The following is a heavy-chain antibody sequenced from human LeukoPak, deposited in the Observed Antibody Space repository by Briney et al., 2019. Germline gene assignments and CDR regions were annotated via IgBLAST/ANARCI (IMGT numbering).Heavy chain of an antibody. CDR2: NSGGGRTT. D-gene: IGHD2-2*01. CDR3: AKNVVFTRYFDS. CDR1: GFTFTNHA. V-gene: IGHV3-23*01. J-gene: IGHJ4*02. Sequence: GGSLRLSCAASGFTFTNHAMSWVRQAPGKGLQWIAVNSGGGRTTEYADSVKGRFTVSRDNSMNTLSLHMDSLRVEDTAIYYCAKNVVFTRYFDSWGQGTLVTVSS.